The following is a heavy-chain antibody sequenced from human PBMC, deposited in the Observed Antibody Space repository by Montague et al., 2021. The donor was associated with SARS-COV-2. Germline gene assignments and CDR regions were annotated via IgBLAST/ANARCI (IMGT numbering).Heavy chain of an antibody. CDR3: AGAGLAVFDF. J-gene: IGHJ4*02. CDR1: GGPFGDSYY. CDR2: INHRRTA. D-gene: IGHD4/OR15-4a*01. V-gene: IGHV4-34*01. Sequence: SETLSLTCAVSGGPFGDSYYWTWLRQTPGKTLEWIAEINHRRTAKYNSSLTNRVAISVDTSKRDIYLNLTSVTVADTATYYCAGAGLAVFDFWGQGSLV.